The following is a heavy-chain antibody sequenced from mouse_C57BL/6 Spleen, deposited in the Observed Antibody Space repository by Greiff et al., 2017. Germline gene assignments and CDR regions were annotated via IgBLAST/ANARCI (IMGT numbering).Heavy chain of an antibody. D-gene: IGHD1-1*01. J-gene: IGHJ4*01. CDR1: GYTFTSYW. CDR2: IYPGSGST. Sequence: QVQLQQPGAELVKPGASVKMSCKASGYTFTSYWITWVKQRPGQGLEWIGDIYPGSGSTNYNEKFKSKATLTVDTSSSTAYMQLSSLTSEDSAVYYCARIYYGSISYAMDYWGQGTSVTVSS. CDR3: ARIYYGSISYAMDY. V-gene: IGHV1-55*01.